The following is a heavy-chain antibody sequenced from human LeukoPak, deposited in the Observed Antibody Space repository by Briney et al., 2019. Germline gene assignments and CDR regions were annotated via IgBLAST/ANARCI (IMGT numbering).Heavy chain of an antibody. D-gene: IGHD1-14*01. CDR1: GGFISNINW. CDR2: VHQSGVT. V-gene: IGHV4-4*02. J-gene: IGHJ5*02. CDR3: ARALPSARTQYNWFDP. Sequence: PSGTLSLTCAVSGGFISNINWWSWVRQPPGRGLEWIGEVHQSGVTNYNPSLKSRVTISLDKSNNQFSLKLSSVTAADTAVYYCARALPSARTQYNWFDPWGQGTLVTVSS.